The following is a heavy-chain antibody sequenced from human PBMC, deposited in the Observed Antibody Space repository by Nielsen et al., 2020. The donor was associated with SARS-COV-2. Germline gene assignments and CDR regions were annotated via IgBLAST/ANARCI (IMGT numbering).Heavy chain of an antibody. J-gene: IGHJ3*01. CDR3: ARDQSIVGATGDFDV. CDR2: IIPIFGTA. D-gene: IGHD1-26*01. V-gene: IGHV1-69*13. CDR1: GGTFSSYA. Sequence: SVQVSCKASGGTFSSYAISWVRQAPGQGLEWMGGIIPIFGTANYAQKFQGRVTITADESTSTAYMELSSLRSEDTAVYYCARDQSIVGATGDFDVWGQGTMVTVSS.